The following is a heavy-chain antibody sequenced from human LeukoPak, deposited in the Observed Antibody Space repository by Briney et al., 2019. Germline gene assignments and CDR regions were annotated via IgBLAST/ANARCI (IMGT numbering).Heavy chain of an antibody. Sequence: PGGSLRLSCAASGFTFSSYAMSWVRQAPGKGLEWVSAISGNGGTIYYADSVKGRFTTSRDNSKNTLYLQVNSLRAVDTAVYYCAKAAPDTTYFDYWGQGTLVTVSS. J-gene: IGHJ4*02. CDR1: GFTFSSYA. D-gene: IGHD2/OR15-2a*01. CDR2: ISGNGGTI. V-gene: IGHV3-23*01. CDR3: AKAAPDTTYFDY.